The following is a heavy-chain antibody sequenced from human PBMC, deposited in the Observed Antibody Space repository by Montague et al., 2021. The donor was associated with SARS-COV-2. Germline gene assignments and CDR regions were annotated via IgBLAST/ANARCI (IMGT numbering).Heavy chain of an antibody. V-gene: IGHV4-59*01. D-gene: IGHD3-3*01. Sequence: SETLSLTCTVSGGSISSNYWSWIRQPPGQGLEWIGNIYYSGSTNYNSSLKSRVTISVDTAKNQFPLKLSLVTAAATAADYCARAPVAHITIFGVVTSFDYWGQGTLVTVSS. CDR3: ARAPVAHITIFGVVTSFDY. CDR1: GGSISSNY. CDR2: IYYSGST. J-gene: IGHJ4*02.